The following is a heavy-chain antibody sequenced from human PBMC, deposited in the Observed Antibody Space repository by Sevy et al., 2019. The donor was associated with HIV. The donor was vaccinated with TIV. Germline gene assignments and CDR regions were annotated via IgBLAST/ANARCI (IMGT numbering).Heavy chain of an antibody. D-gene: IGHD3-22*01. CDR1: GFTFSSYA. J-gene: IGHJ6*04. Sequence: GGSLRLSCAASGFTFSSYAMSWVRQAPGKGLEWVSAISGSGGSTYYADSVKGRFTISRDSSKNTLYLQMNSLRAEDTAVYYCARYHYYDSSGYYMMDVWGKGTTVTVSS. CDR2: ISGSGGST. CDR3: ARYHYYDSSGYYMMDV. V-gene: IGHV3-23*01.